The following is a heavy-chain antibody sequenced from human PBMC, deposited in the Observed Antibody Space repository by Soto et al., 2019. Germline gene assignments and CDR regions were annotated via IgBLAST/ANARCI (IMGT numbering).Heavy chain of an antibody. D-gene: IGHD6-13*01. CDR3: AKTKGGHSSSWYSYYYYGMDV. V-gene: IGHV3-23*01. J-gene: IGHJ6*02. CDR2: ISGSGGST. CDR1: GFTFSSYA. Sequence: GGSLRLSCAASGFTFSSYAMSWVRQAPGKGLEWVSAISGSGGSTYYADSVKGRFTISRDNSKNTLYLQMNSLRAEDTAVYYCAKTKGGHSSSWYSYYYYGMDVWGQGTTVTVSS.